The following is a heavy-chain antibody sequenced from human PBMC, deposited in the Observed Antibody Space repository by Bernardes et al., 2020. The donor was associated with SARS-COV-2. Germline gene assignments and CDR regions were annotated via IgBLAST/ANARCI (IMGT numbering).Heavy chain of an antibody. Sequence: GSLRLSCAASGFTFSSYWMHWVRQAPGKGLVWVSRINGDGSSTSYADSVKGRFTFSRDNAKNTLYLQMNSLRAEDTAVYYCARGIRILAIDYWGQSALVTVSS. D-gene: IGHD5-12*01. CDR3: ARGIRILAIDY. V-gene: IGHV3-74*01. CDR1: GFTFSSYW. CDR2: INGDGSST. J-gene: IGHJ4*02.